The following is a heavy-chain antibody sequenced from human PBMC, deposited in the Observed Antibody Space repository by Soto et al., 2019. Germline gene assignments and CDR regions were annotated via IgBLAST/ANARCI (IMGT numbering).Heavy chain of an antibody. J-gene: IGHJ6*02. CDR1: GGSISSSNW. D-gene: IGHD1-26*01. CDR3: ARVSGSYHYGMDV. Sequence: QVQLQESGPGLVKPSGTLSLTCAVSGGSISSSNWWSWVRQPPGKGLEWIGEIYHSGSTNYNPSLKGRVTISVDKSKNQFYLKLSSVTAADTVVYYCARVSGSYHYGMDVWGQGITVTVSS. CDR2: IYHSGST. V-gene: IGHV4-4*02.